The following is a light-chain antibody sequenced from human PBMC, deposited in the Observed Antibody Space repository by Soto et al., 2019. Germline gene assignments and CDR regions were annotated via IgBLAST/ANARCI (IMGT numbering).Light chain of an antibody. CDR1: QLISSY. Sequence: DIQMTQSPSSLSAFVGDRVTITCRASQLISSYLNWYQQKPGKAPKVLIYGTSKLQSGVPSRFSGSGSGPDFTLTISGLQLEDFATYYCQQSFSAPLTFGGGTKVDIK. CDR3: QQSFSAPLT. V-gene: IGKV1-39*01. CDR2: GTS. J-gene: IGKJ4*01.